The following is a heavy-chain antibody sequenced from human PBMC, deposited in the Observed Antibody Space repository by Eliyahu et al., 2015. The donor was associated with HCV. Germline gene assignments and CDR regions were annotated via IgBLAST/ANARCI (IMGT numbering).Heavy chain of an antibody. CDR2: IKNNGATT. CDR1: GFNFRNYA. V-gene: IGHV3-23*01. Sequence: EVQLFESGGGLVPPGGSLRLSCAASGFNFRNYAMSWVRQAPGKGLEWVSAIKNNGATTHYAGSVKGRFTISRDNSRNTLYLQMNSLRAEDTAVYYCAKDPWAYYYDGTGQSDYWGQGTLVTVSS. D-gene: IGHD3-22*01. J-gene: IGHJ4*02. CDR3: AKDPWAYYYDGTGQSDY.